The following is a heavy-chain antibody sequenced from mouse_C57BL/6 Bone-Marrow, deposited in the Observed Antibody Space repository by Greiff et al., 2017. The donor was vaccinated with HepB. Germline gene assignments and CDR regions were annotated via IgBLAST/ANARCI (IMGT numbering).Heavy chain of an antibody. CDR2: IDPEDGET. J-gene: IGHJ3*01. Sequence: EVQLQQSGAELVKPGASVELSCTASGFNIKDYYMHWVKQRTEQGLEWIGRIDPEDGETKYAPKFQGKATITADTSSNTAYLQLSSLTSEDTAVYYCAILFMVTTSAYWGQGTLVTVSA. V-gene: IGHV14-2*01. D-gene: IGHD2-2*01. CDR3: AILFMVTTSAY. CDR1: GFNIKDYY.